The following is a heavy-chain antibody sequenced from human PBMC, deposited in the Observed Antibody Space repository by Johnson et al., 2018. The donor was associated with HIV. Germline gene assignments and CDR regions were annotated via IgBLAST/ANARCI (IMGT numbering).Heavy chain of an antibody. D-gene: IGHD2/OR15-2a*01. CDR1: GFTFSSYG. V-gene: IGHV3-33*06. CDR2: IWYDGNNK. CDR3: AKGLGRYYEAFDI. Sequence: QMQLVESGGGVAQPGRSLRLSCAASGFTFSSYGMHWVRQAPGKGLEWVAIIWYDGNNKYYEDSVKGRFTISRDNSKNTLYLQMNSLRVEDTAVYYCAKGLGRYYEAFDIWGQGTMVTVSS. J-gene: IGHJ3*02.